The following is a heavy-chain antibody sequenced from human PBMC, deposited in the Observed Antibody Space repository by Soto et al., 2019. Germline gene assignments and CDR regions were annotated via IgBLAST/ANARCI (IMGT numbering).Heavy chain of an antibody. V-gene: IGHV3-49*03. Sequence: GGSLRLSCTASGFTFGDYVMVWFRQAPGKGLEWVGFIRKNGYGGTTEYAASVKGRFSISRDDAKSIAYLQMNSLKTEDTALYYCTRDIVGATGFDYWGQGTLVTSPQ. D-gene: IGHD1-26*01. J-gene: IGHJ4*02. CDR2: IRKNGYGGTT. CDR3: TRDIVGATGFDY. CDR1: GFTFGDYV.